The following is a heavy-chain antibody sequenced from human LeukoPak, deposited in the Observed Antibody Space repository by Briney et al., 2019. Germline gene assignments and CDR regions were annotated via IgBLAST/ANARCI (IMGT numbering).Heavy chain of an antibody. CDR3: ARMYGSGSYYSYYGMDV. V-gene: IGHV4-39*07. CDR1: GGSINSFYYY. D-gene: IGHD3-10*01. Sequence: PSETLSLTCTVSGGSINSFYYYWGWIRQPPGKGLEWIGNIYYSGSSYYNPSLTSRVTISVDTSKNQFSLNLTSVIAADTAVYYCARMYGSGSYYSYYGMDVWGQGTTVTVSS. CDR2: IYYSGSS. J-gene: IGHJ6*02.